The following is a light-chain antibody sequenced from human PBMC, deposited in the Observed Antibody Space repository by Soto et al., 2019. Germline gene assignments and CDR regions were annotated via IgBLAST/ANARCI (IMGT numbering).Light chain of an antibody. J-gene: IGKJ2*01. V-gene: IGKV3-15*01. CDR2: DAS. CDR3: QQYYHWPWYT. Sequence: ELLMTQSPPSLSASPGERAIFSCRAGLGAGINVAGDQQKPGQSPRLLVYDASTRANAIPSRFSGSGSGKEFTQTINTQQPKDFAGYYCQQYYHWPWYTVGHGTKVDIK. CDR1: LGAGIN.